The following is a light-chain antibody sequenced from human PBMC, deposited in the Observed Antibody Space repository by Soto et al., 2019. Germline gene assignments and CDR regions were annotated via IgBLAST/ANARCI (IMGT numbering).Light chain of an antibody. Sequence: EIVLTQSPGTLYLSPGERATLSCRASQSVSSSYLAWYQQKPGQAPRVLIHGASSRTTGIPDRFSGSGSGTAFTLTISRLEPEDFAVYFCEQYGNPPPNAFGQGTKVEIK. CDR2: GAS. J-gene: IGKJ2*01. CDR3: EQYGNPPPNA. CDR1: QSVSSSY. V-gene: IGKV3-20*01.